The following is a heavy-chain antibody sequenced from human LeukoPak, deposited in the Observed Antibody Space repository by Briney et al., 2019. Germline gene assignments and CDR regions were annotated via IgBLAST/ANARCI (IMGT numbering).Heavy chain of an antibody. D-gene: IGHD1-1*01. CDR2: IYYSGST. J-gene: IGHJ4*02. Sequence: PSETLSLTCTVSGGSISSSSYYWGWIRQPPGKGLEWIGSIYYSGSTYYNPSLKSRVTISVDTSKNQFSLKLSPVTAADTAVYYCARRPYNWLRPFDYWGQGTLVTVSS. CDR3: ARRPYNWLRPFDY. CDR1: GGSISSSSYY. V-gene: IGHV4-39*01.